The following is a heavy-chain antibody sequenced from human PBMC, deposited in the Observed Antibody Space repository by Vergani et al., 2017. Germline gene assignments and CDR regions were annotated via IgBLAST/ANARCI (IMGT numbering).Heavy chain of an antibody. Sequence: QVQLEESGPGLVKPSETLSLTCTVSGGSFNTYYWSWIRQSPGKGLEWIGYIYSTGSTNYNPSLNSRVTISVDTSKNQFSLKLSSVTAADTAVYYCARPRGSSWYKDAFDIWGQGTMVTVSS. CDR1: GGSFNTYY. J-gene: IGHJ3*02. CDR3: ARPRGSSWYKDAFDI. D-gene: IGHD6-13*01. CDR2: IYSTGST. V-gene: IGHV4-59*08.